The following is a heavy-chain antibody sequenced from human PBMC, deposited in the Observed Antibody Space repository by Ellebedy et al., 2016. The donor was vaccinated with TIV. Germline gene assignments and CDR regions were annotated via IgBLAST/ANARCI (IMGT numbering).Heavy chain of an antibody. Sequence: GNSFYNPSLKSRVTISVDTSKMQFSLKLNSVTAADTAVYYCARGDYDILTGDNSIGDFDSWGQGTLVTVSS. CDR2: GNS. D-gene: IGHD3-9*01. CDR3: ARGDYDILTGDNSIGDFDS. J-gene: IGHJ4*02. V-gene: IGHV4-39*07.